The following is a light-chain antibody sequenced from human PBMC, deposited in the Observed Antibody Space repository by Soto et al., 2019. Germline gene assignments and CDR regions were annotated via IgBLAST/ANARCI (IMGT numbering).Light chain of an antibody. V-gene: IGKV3-15*01. J-gene: IGKJ4*01. CDR3: QQYNNWPLT. Sequence: EIVKAHSPATLSVSPGERATLSCRASQSVSSNLAWYQQKPGQAPRLLIYGASTRATGIPARFSGSGSGTEFTLTISSLQSEDFAVYYCQQYNNWPLTFGGGTKVDIK. CDR1: QSVSSN. CDR2: GAS.